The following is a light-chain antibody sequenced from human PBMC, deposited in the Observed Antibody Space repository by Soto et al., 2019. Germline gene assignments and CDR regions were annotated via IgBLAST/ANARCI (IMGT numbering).Light chain of an antibody. CDR3: QPYNKWPSGT. CDR2: GAS. CDR1: QRVIIY. Sequence: EIVMTQSPATLSVYPEERASVSCRVCQRVIIYLSSYQQTPRHPPSLLIYGASTTATGIPLRFSGSASGTEFTLSITFLQSAAFTVYYCQPYNKWPSGTFGGGAMVDI. V-gene: IGKV3-15*01. J-gene: IGKJ4*01.